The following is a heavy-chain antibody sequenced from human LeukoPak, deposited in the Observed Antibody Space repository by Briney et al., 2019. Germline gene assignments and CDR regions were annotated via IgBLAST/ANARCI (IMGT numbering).Heavy chain of an antibody. J-gene: IGHJ4*02. V-gene: IGHV3-30*02. CDR2: IRYVGINK. CDR3: AKDSAWYYDSSGLIEGDPFDN. CDR1: GFTFSTYG. D-gene: IGHD3-22*01. Sequence: GGSLRLSCAASGFTFSTYGMHWVRQAPGKGLEWVSFIRYVGINKYYADSVKGRFTISRDNSKNTLYLQMNSLRAEDTAVYYCAKDSAWYYDSSGLIEGDPFDNWGQGTLVTVSS.